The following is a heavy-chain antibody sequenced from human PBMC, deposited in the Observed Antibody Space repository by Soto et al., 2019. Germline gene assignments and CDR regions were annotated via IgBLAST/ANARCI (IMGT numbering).Heavy chain of an antibody. CDR1: GFSLSTSGVG. CDR2: IYWDDDK. V-gene: IGHV2-5*02. CDR3: AHRFPYCSGGSCYAGGIDAFDI. Sequence: QITLKESGPTLVKPTQTLTLTCTFSGFSLSTSGVGVGWIRQPPGKALEWLALIYWDDDKRYSPSLKSRLTITNDTSKNQVVLTMTNMDPVDTATYYCAHRFPYCSGGSCYAGGIDAFDIWGQGTMVTVSS. D-gene: IGHD2-15*01. J-gene: IGHJ3*02.